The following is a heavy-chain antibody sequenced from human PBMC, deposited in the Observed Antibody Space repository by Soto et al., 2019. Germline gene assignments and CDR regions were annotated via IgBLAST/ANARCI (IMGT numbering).Heavy chain of an antibody. D-gene: IGHD2-15*01. CDR1: GFTFSGKT. V-gene: IGHV3-30-3*01. Sequence: GGSLRLSCAASGFTFSGKTMYWVRQAPGKGLEWVALIAPDASQIYYADSVKGRFTISRDNSKNTLYLQMNSLKTEDTAVYYCTTEADLLLSTQTDYWGQGTLVTVSS. CDR2: IAPDASQI. J-gene: IGHJ4*02. CDR3: TTEADLLLSTQTDY.